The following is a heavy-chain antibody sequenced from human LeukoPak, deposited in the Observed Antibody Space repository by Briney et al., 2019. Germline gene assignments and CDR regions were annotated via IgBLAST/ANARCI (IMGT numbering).Heavy chain of an antibody. Sequence: ASVKVSCKASGYTFTSYAMNWVRQAPGQGLEWMGWINPNSGGTNYAQKFQGRVTMTRDTSISTAYMELSRLRSDDTAVYYCARLLWFGEPHFDYWGQGTLVTVSS. CDR2: INPNSGGT. CDR3: ARLLWFGEPHFDY. V-gene: IGHV1-2*02. J-gene: IGHJ4*02. CDR1: GYTFTSYA. D-gene: IGHD3-10*01.